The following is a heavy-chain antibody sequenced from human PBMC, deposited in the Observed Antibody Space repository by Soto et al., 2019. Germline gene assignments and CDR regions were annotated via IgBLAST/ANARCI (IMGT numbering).Heavy chain of an antibody. CDR1: GFTFSSYS. V-gene: IGHV3-21*01. J-gene: IGHJ4*02. Sequence: EVQLVESGGGPVKPGGSLRLSCAASGFTFSSYSMNWVRQAPGKGLEWVSSISSSSSYIYYADSVKGRFTISRDNAKNSLYLQMNSLRAEDTAVYYCARALSGYYPLYYFDYWGQGTLVTVSS. CDR2: ISSSSSYI. D-gene: IGHD3-3*01. CDR3: ARALSGYYPLYYFDY.